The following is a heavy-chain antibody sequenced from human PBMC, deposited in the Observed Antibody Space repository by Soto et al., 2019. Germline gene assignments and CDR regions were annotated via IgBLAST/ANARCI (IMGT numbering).Heavy chain of an antibody. Sequence: PAGSLRLSCAVSGFICRSYDMSWVRQAPGKGLEWVSTILVGGSPHYEDSVKGRFTISRDTSKNTVYLQMNSLTAGDTAVYYCAKATATSGGAFEIYGQGAMATVSS. J-gene: IGHJ3*02. D-gene: IGHD1-1*01. CDR3: AKATATSGGAFEI. CDR2: ILVGGSP. CDR1: GFICRSYD. V-gene: IGHV3-23*01.